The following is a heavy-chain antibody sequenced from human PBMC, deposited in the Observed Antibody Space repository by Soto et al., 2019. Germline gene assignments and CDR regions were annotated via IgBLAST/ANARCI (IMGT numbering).Heavy chain of an antibody. CDR1: G. V-gene: IGHV3-33*05. J-gene: IGHJ2*01. CDR2: MKSDGSR. CDR3: ARFFFFQAEDGIRDL. Sequence: GRRRLLQKQGKGLEWVAVMKSDGSRDHIDSVKRRFTISRDNAKNKLYRQMNSIRVEETAVYYCARFFFFQAEDGIRDL. D-gene: IGHD2-21*01.